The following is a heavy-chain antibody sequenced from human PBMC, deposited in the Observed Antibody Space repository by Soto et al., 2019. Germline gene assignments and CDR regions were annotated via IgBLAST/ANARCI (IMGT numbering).Heavy chain of an antibody. CDR2: IYHSGST. CDR1: CGSINRGGYS. CDR3: AAGAIFGVVPLDY. J-gene: IGHJ4*02. Sequence: QLQLQESGSGLVKPSQTLSLNCAVSCGSINRGGYSWSWIRQPPGKGLEGIGYIYHSGSTYYNPSLKSRVTISVDRSKIQFSMKLSSVTAADTAVYYCAAGAIFGVVPLDYWGQGNLVTVSS. D-gene: IGHD3-3*01. V-gene: IGHV4-30-2*01.